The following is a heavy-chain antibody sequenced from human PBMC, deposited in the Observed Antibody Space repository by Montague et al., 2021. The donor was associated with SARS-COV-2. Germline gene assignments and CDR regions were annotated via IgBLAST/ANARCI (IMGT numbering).Heavy chain of an antibody. Sequence: SLRLSCAASGFTLSSYWMSWVRQAPGKGLELVANIKQDGSEKYYVDSVKGRFTISRDNAMNSLYLQMNSLRAEETAVYYCARASFWSSYYPDYYGMDVLGQGTTVTVSS. J-gene: IGHJ6*02. D-gene: IGHD3-3*01. CDR1: GFTLSSYW. CDR2: IKQDGSEK. V-gene: IGHV3-7*01. CDR3: ARASFWSSYYPDYYGMDV.